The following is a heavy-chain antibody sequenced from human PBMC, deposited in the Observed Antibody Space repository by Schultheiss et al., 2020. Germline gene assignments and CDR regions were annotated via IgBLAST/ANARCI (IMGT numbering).Heavy chain of an antibody. D-gene: IGHD4-11*01. J-gene: IGHJ4*02. Sequence: SETLSLTCTVSGASISSYYWSWIRQPAGKGLEWIGRIYITSGSTNYNPSLKSRVTMSMHTSMNQVSLNLNSVTAADTAVYYCARGGGDYSDYFDYWGQGALVNGYS. V-gene: IGHV4-4*07. CDR2: IYITSGST. CDR1: GASISSYY. CDR3: ARGGGDYSDYFDY.